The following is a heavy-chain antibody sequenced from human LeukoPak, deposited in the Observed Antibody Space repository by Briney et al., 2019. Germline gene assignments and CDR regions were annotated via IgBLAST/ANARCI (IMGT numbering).Heavy chain of an antibody. CDR2: IYSGGST. CDR1: GFTVSSNY. J-gene: IGHJ4*02. CDR3: ARVASGYDWDFDY. D-gene: IGHD5-12*01. V-gene: IGHV3-66*01. Sequence: GGSLRLSCAASGFTVSSNYMSWVRQAPGKGLEWVSVIYSGGSTYYADSVKGRFTISRDNSKNTLYLQMNSLRAEDTAVYYCARVASGYDWDFDYWGQGTLVTVSS.